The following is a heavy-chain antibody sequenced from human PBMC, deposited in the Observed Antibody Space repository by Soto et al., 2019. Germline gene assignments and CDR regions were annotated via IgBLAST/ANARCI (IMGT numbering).Heavy chain of an antibody. V-gene: IGHV3-21*01. J-gene: IGHJ6*03. CDR2: IGRVSSHI. CDR3: ARDVCTGYDSYYYYYRDV. D-gene: IGHD5-12*01. CDR1: GFTFSSYS. Sequence: EVQLVESGGGLVRPGGSLRLSCAASGFTFSSYSINWVRQAPGKGLEWVSSIGRVSSHIYYADSVKGRFTVSRDNAKKSKYLQVKNLRVEDTAGYDCARDVCTGYDSYYYYYRDVWGKGTTVTVSS.